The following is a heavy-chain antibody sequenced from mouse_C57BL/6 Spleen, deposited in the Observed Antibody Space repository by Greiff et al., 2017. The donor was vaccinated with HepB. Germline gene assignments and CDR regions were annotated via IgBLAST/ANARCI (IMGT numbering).Heavy chain of an antibody. J-gene: IGHJ2*01. CDR2: ISSGGDYI. CDR1: GFTFSSYA. D-gene: IGHD1-1*01. CDR3: TRGGLYYYGSSQYYFDY. V-gene: IGHV5-9-1*02. Sequence: EVQLVESGEGLVKPGGSLKLSCAASGFTFSSYAMSWVRQTPEKRLEWVAYISSGGDYIYYADTVKGRFTISRDNARNTLYLQMSSLKSEDTAMYYCTRGGLYYYGSSQYYFDYWGQGTTLTVSS.